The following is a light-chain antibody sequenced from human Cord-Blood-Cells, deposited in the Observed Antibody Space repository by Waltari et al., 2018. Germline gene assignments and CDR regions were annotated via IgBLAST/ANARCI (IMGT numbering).Light chain of an antibody. J-gene: IGKJ4*01. V-gene: IGKV3-11*01. Sequence: EIVLTQSPATLSLSPGERATLSCRASQSVSSYLAWYQQKPGQAPRLLIYDASNRAPGIPARFSGSGSGTDFTLTISSLGPEDFAVYYCQQRSNWPPLTFGGGTKVEIK. CDR2: DAS. CDR1: QSVSSY. CDR3: QQRSNWPPLT.